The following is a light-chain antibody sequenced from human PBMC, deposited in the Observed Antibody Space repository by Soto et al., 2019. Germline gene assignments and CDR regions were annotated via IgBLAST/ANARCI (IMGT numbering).Light chain of an antibody. CDR3: SSYTSSGSLI. CDR1: TSDVGGYDF. V-gene: IGLV2-14*03. Sequence: QSALTQPASVSGSPGQSITISCTGATSDVGGYDFVSWYQHHPGKAPKLMIFDVTNRPSGVSDRFSGSKSGNTASLTISGLQAEDEADYYCSSYTSSGSLIFGGGTTVTVL. CDR2: DVT. J-gene: IGLJ2*01.